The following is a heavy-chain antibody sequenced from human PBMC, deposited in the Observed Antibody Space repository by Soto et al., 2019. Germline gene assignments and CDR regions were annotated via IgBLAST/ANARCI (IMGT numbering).Heavy chain of an antibody. CDR3: ARGVGSGTYYNQYNWFDP. CDR1: GYTFTNYG. V-gene: IGHV1-18*01. Sequence: SVKVSCKPSGYTFTNYGISWVRPSPGQELEWMGWINTYNGNTNHEQKLQGRVTMTTDTSTSTAYMELRSLRSDDTAVYYCARGVGSGTYYNQYNWFDPWGQGTLVTVSS. D-gene: IGHD3-10*01. CDR2: INTYNGNT. J-gene: IGHJ5*02.